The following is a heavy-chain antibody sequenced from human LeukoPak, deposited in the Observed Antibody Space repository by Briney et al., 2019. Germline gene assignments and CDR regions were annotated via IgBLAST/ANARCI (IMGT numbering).Heavy chain of an antibody. J-gene: IGHJ4*02. CDR2: ISSSSSTI. CDR3: ARETMIVVVITLDY. D-gene: IGHD3-22*01. V-gene: IGHV3-48*04. Sequence: GGSLRLSCAASGFTFSSYSMNWVRQAPGKGLEWVSYISSSSSTIYYADSVKGRFTISRDNAKNSLYLQMNSLRAEDTAVYYCARETMIVVVITLDYWGQGTLVTVSS. CDR1: GFTFSSYS.